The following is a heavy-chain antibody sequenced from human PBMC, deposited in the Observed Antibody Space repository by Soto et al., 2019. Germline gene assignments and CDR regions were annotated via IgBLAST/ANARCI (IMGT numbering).Heavy chain of an antibody. J-gene: IGHJ4*02. CDR2: IYDSGST. D-gene: IGHD2-15*01. V-gene: IGHV4-59*11. CDR3: ARTDIWAY. CDR1: GDSLKNHY. Sequence: QVQLQESGPGLVKPSETLSLTCSVSGDSLKNHYWAWIRHSPGKGLEWIGNIYDSGSTNYSPALKSRVSMSVDTSKNLFSLKMNSVTAADTAVYYCARTDIWAYWGQGTLVTVSS.